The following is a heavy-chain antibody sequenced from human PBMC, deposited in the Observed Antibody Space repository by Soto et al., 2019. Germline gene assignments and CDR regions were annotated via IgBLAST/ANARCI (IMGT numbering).Heavy chain of an antibody. CDR1: GYTFTSYG. CDR3: ARDSARYCSGGSCYSGY. Sequence: GASVKVSCKASGYTFTSYGISWVRQAPGQGLEWMGWISAYNGNTNYAQKLQGRVTMTTDTSTSTAYMELRSLRSDDTAVYYCARDSARYCSGGSCYSGYWGQGTLVTVSS. CDR2: ISAYNGNT. V-gene: IGHV1-18*01. D-gene: IGHD2-15*01. J-gene: IGHJ4*02.